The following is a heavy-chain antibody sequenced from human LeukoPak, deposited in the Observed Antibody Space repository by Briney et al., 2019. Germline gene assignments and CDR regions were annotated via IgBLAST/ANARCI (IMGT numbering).Heavy chain of an antibody. CDR2: INHSGST. Sequence: SETLSLTCAVYGGSFSGYYWSWIRQPPGKGLEWIGEINHSGSTNYNPSLKSRVTISVDTSKNQFSLKLSSVTAADTAVYYCASSTSYCSGGSCSSMGAYWSQGTLVTVSS. CDR3: ASSTSYCSGGSCSSMGAY. V-gene: IGHV4-34*01. D-gene: IGHD2-15*01. J-gene: IGHJ4*02. CDR1: GGSFSGYY.